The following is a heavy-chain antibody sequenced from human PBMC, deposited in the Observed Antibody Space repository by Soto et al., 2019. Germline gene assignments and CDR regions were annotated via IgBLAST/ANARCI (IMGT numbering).Heavy chain of an antibody. CDR3: ARDLDDRYKGSMDV. V-gene: IGHV3-23*01. J-gene: IGHJ6*02. D-gene: IGHD3-22*01. CDR2: IRDGGEST. CDR1: GFPFGGYT. Sequence: EVQLLESGGGLAQPGGSLRLSCAASGFPFGGYTMSWVRQAPGKGLEWVSAIRDGGESTYYADSVKGRFTISREDAKSSVYLQMTSLSAGDTAVYFCARDLDDRYKGSMDVWGQGTTVTVSS.